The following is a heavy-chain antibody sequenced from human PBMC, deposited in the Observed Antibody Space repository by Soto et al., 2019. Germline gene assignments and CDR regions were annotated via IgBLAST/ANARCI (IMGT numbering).Heavy chain of an antibody. CDR3: ARGDYYDTSGPFSDAFDI. J-gene: IGHJ3*02. CDR1: GFTFSTYW. Sequence: GSLRLSCAASGFTFSTYWVSWVRQAPGKGLEWVANIRLQGSEKWYVDSVKGRFTISRDNAKNSLYLQMSSLRVEDTAVYYCARGDYYDTSGPFSDAFDIWGQGTMVTVSS. CDR2: IRLQGSEK. D-gene: IGHD3-22*01. V-gene: IGHV3-7*04.